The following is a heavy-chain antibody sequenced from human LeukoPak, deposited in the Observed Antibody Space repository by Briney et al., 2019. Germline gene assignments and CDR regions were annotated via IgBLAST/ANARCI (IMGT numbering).Heavy chain of an antibody. V-gene: IGHV1-69*04. J-gene: IGHJ4*02. CDR1: GGTFSSYA. D-gene: IGHD3-16*02. CDR3: ARALGDYVWGSYRFSLDY. CDR2: IIPILGIA. Sequence: GASVKVPCKASGGTFSSYAISWVRQAPGQGLEWMGRIIPILGIANYAQKFQGRVTITTDESTSTAYMELSSLRSEDTAVYYCARALGDYVWGSYRFSLDYWGQGTLVTVSS.